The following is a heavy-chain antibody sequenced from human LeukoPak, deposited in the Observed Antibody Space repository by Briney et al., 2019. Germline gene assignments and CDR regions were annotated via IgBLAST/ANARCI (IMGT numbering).Heavy chain of an antibody. D-gene: IGHD3-3*01. V-gene: IGHV3-23*01. CDR3: ARVGSRITIFGVVLRENPRSYYFDY. CDR2: ISNSDGNT. J-gene: IGHJ4*02. Sequence: GGSLRLSCAASGFTFSSYAMSWVRQAPGKGLEWVSTISNSDGNTYYADSVKGRFTISRDNAKNSLYLQMNSLRAEDTAVYYCARVGSRITIFGVVLRENPRSYYFDYWGQGTLVTVSS. CDR1: GFTFSSYA.